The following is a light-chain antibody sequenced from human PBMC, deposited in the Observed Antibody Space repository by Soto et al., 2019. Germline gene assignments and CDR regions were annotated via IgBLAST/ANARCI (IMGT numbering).Light chain of an antibody. Sequence: EIALTQAPGPLSLSPGERATISYRASQSVTSHYLAWYQHKPGQAHRLLIYGASSIATGIPERFSGSVSGTDFTLTIRRLELEDFGLYYCQRSGNSPVTFGQGTKLDI. J-gene: IGKJ2*01. CDR1: QSVTSHY. CDR2: GAS. CDR3: QRSGNSPVT. V-gene: IGKV3-20*01.